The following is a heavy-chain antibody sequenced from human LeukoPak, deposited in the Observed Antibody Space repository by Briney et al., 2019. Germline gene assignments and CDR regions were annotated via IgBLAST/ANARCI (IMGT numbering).Heavy chain of an antibody. CDR3: ARQQQLTGPSEDDAFDI. CDR2: IKQDGSEK. D-gene: IGHD6-13*01. V-gene: IGHV3-7*03. Sequence: GGSLRLSCAASGFTFSSYWMSWVRQAPGKGLEWVANIKQDGSEKYYVDSVKGRFTISRDNAKNPLYLQMNSLRAEDTAVYYCARQQQLTGPSEDDAFDIWGQGTMVTVSS. J-gene: IGHJ3*02. CDR1: GFTFSSYW.